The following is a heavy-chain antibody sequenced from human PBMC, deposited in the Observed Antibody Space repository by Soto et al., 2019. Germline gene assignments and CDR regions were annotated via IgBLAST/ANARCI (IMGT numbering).Heavy chain of an antibody. CDR2: IYYSGST. CDR3: ARPGIAAAGTGFKDY. J-gene: IGHJ4*02. V-gene: IGHV4-39*01. Sequence: SQTLSLTCTVSGGSLSSSSYYWGWIRQPPGKGLEWIGSIYYSGSTYYNPSPKSRVTISVDTSKNQFSLKLSSVTAADTAVYYCARPGIAAAGTGFKDYWGQGTLVTVSS. D-gene: IGHD6-13*01. CDR1: GGSLSSSSYY.